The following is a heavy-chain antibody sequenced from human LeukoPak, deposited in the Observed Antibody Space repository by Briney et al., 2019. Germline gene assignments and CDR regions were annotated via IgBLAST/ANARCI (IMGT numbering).Heavy chain of an antibody. CDR1: GFTFSTYA. V-gene: IGHV3-23*01. Sequence: GGSLRLSCAASGFTFSTYAMSWGRQAPGKGLQWVSAISGGGGGTYYADSVKGRFTISRDNSKNTLYLQMNRLRAEDTAVYYCAKGGQYYFDYWGQGTLVTVSS. J-gene: IGHJ4*02. CDR3: AKGGQYYFDY. CDR2: ISGGGGGT. D-gene: IGHD1-26*01.